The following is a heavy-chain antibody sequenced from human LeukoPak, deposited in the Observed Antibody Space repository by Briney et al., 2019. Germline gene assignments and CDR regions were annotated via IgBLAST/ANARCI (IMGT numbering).Heavy chain of an antibody. Sequence: PSETLSLTCTVSGGSISSYYWSWIRQPPGKGLEWIGYIYYSGSTNYNPSLKSRVTISVDTSKNQFSLKLSSVTAADTAVYYCARHALGGAGDFDYWGQGTLVTVSS. CDR2: IYYSGST. D-gene: IGHD7-27*01. V-gene: IGHV4-59*08. CDR3: ARHALGGAGDFDY. CDR1: GGSISSYY. J-gene: IGHJ4*02.